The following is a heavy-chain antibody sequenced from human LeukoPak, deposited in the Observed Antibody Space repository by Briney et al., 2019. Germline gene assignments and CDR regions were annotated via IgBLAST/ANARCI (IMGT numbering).Heavy chain of an antibody. J-gene: IGHJ4*02. Sequence: PSQTLSLTCAVSGGSIGSGGYSWNWIRQPPGKGLEWIGYIYHSGSTYYIPSLKSRVTILVDRSKNQFSLKLSSVTAADTAVYYCARGPSVIDYWGQGTLVTVSS. V-gene: IGHV4-30-2*01. CDR2: IYHSGST. CDR3: ARGPSVIDY. CDR1: GGSIGSGGYS. D-gene: IGHD5/OR15-5a*01.